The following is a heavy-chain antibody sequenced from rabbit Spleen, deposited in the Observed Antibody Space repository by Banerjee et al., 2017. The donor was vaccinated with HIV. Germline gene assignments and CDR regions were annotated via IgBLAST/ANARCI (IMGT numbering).Heavy chain of an antibody. J-gene: IGHJ4*01. V-gene: IGHV1S40*01. D-gene: IGHD1-1*01. CDR1: GFSFSSSDY. CDR2: IAGSSSGFT. CDR3: ARDLVAVIGWNFNL. Sequence: QSLEESGGDLVKPGASLTLSCKASGFSFSSSDYICWVRQAPEKGLEWISCIAGSSSGFTYSATWAKGRFTISKTSTTVTLQMTSLTAADTATYFCARDLVAVIGWNFNLWGPGTLVTVS.